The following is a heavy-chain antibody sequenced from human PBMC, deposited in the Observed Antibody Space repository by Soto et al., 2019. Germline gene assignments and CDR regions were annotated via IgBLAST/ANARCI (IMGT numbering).Heavy chain of an antibody. D-gene: IGHD3-22*01. V-gene: IGHV3-73*02. CDR1: GFTFSGSA. CDR2: IRSKANSYAT. CDR3: TSSALIDYYYYYGMHV. J-gene: IGHJ6*02. Sequence: EVQLVESGGGLVQPGGSLKLSCAASGFTFSGSAMHWVRQASGKGLEWVGRIRSKANSYATAYAASVKGRFTISRDDSKNTAYLQMNSLKTEDTAVYYCTSSALIDYYYYYGMHVGGQGTTVTVSS.